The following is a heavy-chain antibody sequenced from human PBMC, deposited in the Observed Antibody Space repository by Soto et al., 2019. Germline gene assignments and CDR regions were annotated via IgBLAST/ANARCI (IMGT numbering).Heavy chain of an antibody. D-gene: IGHD3-10*01. CDR2: ISTYNGDT. CDR1: GYTFTRSG. J-gene: IGHJ5*02. CDR3: ARRVQANGVITQDNWLAP. Sequence: ASVKVSCKASGYTFTRSGISWVRQAPGQGLEWMGWISTYNGDTNYAQTFQGRVTMTTDTSTSTVHMEVRSLRSDDTAVYYCARRVQANGVITQDNWLAPWGQGTRVTVS. V-gene: IGHV1-18*01.